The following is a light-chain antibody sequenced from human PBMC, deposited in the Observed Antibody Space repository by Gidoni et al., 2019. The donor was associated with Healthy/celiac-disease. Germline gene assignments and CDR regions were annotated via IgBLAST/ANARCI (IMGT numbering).Light chain of an antibody. V-gene: IGKV1-39*01. CDR1: QSISSY. CDR3: QQSNSNLTWT. Sequence: DIQMTQSPSSLSASVGDRVTITCRASQSISSYLNWYQQKPGKAPKLLIYAASSLQSGVPSRFSGSGSGTEFTLTISSLQPEDFATYYCQQSNSNLTWTFGQGTKVEIK. CDR2: AAS. J-gene: IGKJ1*01.